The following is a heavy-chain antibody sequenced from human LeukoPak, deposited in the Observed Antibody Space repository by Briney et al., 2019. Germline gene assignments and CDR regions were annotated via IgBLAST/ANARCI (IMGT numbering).Heavy chain of an antibody. Sequence: ASVKVSCKASGYTFTSYGISWVRQAPGQGLEWMGWISPYNGNTNYTQKLQGRVTMTTDTSTSTAYMELRSLRSDDTAVYYCASCGGDCHDDAFDIWGQGTMVTVSS. CDR1: GYTFTSYG. D-gene: IGHD2-21*02. J-gene: IGHJ3*02. CDR3: ASCGGDCHDDAFDI. CDR2: ISPYNGNT. V-gene: IGHV1-18*01.